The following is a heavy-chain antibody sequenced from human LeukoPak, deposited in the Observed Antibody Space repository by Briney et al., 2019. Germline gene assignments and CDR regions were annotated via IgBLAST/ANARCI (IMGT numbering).Heavy chain of an antibody. D-gene: IGHD3-22*01. J-gene: IGHJ4*02. Sequence: SETLSLTCTDPGGSISSTSYYWGWIRQPPGRGLEWIGSIYYSGSTYYNPSLKSRVTISVDTSKNQFSLKLSSVTAADTAVYYCAVYYYDSSGYYFRDYWGQGTLVTVSS. V-gene: IGHV4-39*01. CDR2: IYYSGST. CDR1: GGSISSTSYY. CDR3: AVYYYDSSGYYFRDY.